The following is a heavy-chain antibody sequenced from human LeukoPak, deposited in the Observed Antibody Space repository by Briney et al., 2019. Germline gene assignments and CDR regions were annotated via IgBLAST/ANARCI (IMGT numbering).Heavy chain of an antibody. CDR2: IKEDGGEK. Sequence: GGSLRLSCAASGFSISRYWMSWVRQAPGKGLEWVANIKEDGGEKYYVDSVKGRFTISRGNSKNTLYLQVNSLRAEDTAVYYCAKATVTRYYFDYWGQGTLVTVSS. CDR3: AKATVTRYYFDY. CDR1: GFSISRYW. J-gene: IGHJ4*02. V-gene: IGHV3-7*03. D-gene: IGHD4-17*01.